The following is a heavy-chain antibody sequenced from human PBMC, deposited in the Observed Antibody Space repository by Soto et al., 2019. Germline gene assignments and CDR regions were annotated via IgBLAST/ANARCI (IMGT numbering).Heavy chain of an antibody. CDR2: ISYSGTT. D-gene: IGHD3-10*01. Sequence: SETLSLTCTVSGDSISSNNNYWSWISQPPGEGLEWIGFISYSGTTSYSPSLKSRVAISLDTSKNQFSLKQSSVTAEDTAVYYCASNMVRGVISNHLFDYWGQG. CDR1: GDSISSNNNY. V-gene: IGHV4-30-4*01. CDR3: ASNMVRGVISNHLFDY. J-gene: IGHJ4*02.